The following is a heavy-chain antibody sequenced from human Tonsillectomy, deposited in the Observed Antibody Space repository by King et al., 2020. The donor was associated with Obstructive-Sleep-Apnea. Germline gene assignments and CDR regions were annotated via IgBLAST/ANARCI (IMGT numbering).Heavy chain of an antibody. CDR1: GYTFTSYV. D-gene: IGHD6-13*01. V-gene: IGHV1-18*04. J-gene: IGHJ4*02. CDR3: ARDRYSSSSWQIDPDY. Sequence: QLVQSGAELKKPGASVKVSCKASGYTFTSYVISWDRKAPGQGLECMVWISAYNGNTNYAQKPQGRVTMNTDTSTSTAYMELRSLRSDDTAVYYCARDRYSSSSWQIDPDYWGQGTLVTVSS. CDR2: ISAYNGNT.